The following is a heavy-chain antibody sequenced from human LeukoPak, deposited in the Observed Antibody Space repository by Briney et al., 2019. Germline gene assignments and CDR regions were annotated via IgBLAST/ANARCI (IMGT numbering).Heavy chain of an antibody. Sequence: SETLSLTCTVSGGSIRSYYWSWIRQPPGKGLEWIGYIYHSVSTNYNPSLKSRVTISVDTSKNQFSLKLTSVTAADTAVYYCARSNPLRITIFGVVIIPPHDAFDIWGQGTMVTVSS. CDR1: GGSIRSYY. CDR2: IYHSVST. J-gene: IGHJ3*02. D-gene: IGHD3-3*01. V-gene: IGHV4-59*01. CDR3: ARSNPLRITIFGVVIIPPHDAFDI.